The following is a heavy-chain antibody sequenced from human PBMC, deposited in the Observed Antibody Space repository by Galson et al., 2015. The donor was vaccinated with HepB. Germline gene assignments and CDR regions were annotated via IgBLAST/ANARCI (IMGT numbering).Heavy chain of an antibody. CDR3: ARGMNSRTYYNYYYYHYGMDV. D-gene: IGHD5-24*01. Sequence: SLRLSCAASGFTFSSSWMTWVRQAPGKGLEWVANIKQDGSEKYYVDSVKGRFTISRDNAKNSLYLQMNSLRAEDTAIYYCARGMNSRTYYNYYYYHYGMDVWGQGTTVTVSS. CDR1: GFTFSSSW. CDR2: IKQDGSEK. V-gene: IGHV3-7*03. J-gene: IGHJ6*02.